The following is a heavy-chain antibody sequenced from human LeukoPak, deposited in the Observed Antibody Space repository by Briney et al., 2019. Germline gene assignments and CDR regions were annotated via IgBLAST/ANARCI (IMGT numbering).Heavy chain of an antibody. CDR3: ASPLTYYYDSSGYRDDAFDI. CDR1: GYTFTGYY. V-gene: IGHV1-2*02. D-gene: IGHD3-22*01. Sequence: GASVKVSCKASGYTFTGYYVHWVRQAPGQGLEWMGWINPNSGGTNYAQKFQGRVTMTRDTSISTAYMELSGLRSDDTAVYYCASPLTYYYDSSGYRDDAFDIWGQGTMVTVSS. CDR2: INPNSGGT. J-gene: IGHJ3*02.